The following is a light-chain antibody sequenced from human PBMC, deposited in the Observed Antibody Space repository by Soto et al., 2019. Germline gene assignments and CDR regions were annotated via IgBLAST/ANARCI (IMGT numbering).Light chain of an antibody. CDR3: QQYNNWPWT. V-gene: IGKV3-15*01. CDR2: GAS. CDR1: QSVSSN. J-gene: IGKJ1*01. Sequence: EIVMTQSPATLSVSPGERGTLSCRASQSVSSNLAWYQQKPGQPPRLLIYGASTRATGIPARFSGSRSGTEFTLTISSLQSEDFAVYYCQQYNNWPWTFGQGTKVEIK.